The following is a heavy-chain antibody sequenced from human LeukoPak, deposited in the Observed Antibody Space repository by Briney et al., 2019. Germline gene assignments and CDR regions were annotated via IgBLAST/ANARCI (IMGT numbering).Heavy chain of an antibody. CDR2: KNHNSGNT. J-gene: IGHJ4*02. CDR1: GYTFTSYD. Sequence: GASVKVSCKASGYTFTSYDINRVRHAPGQGLEWMGWKNHNSGNTGYAQKFQGRDTMNRNTSISTAYMELSSLRSEDTAVYYCARGVDTVTNFDYWGQGTLVTVSS. D-gene: IGHD5-18*01. CDR3: ARGVDTVTNFDY. V-gene: IGHV1-8*01.